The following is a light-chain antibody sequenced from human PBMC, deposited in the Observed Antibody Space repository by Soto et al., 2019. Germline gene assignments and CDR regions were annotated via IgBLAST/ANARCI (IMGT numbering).Light chain of an antibody. Sequence: QLVLTQSPSASASLGASVKLTCTLSSGHGSYAIAWQQQQPEKGPRYLMKLNSDGSHSKGDGIPDRFSGSSSGAERYLTISSLQSEDEADYYCQTWGTGIQVFGGGTKVTVL. J-gene: IGLJ2*01. CDR2: LNSDGSH. V-gene: IGLV4-69*01. CDR3: QTWGTGIQV. CDR1: SGHGSYA.